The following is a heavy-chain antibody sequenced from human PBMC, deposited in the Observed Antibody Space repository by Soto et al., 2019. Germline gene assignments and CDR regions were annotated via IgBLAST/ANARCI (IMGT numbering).Heavy chain of an antibody. CDR1: GGSISSYY. CDR3: ARDVSSWYGRYNCSYGMDV. J-gene: IGHJ6*02. D-gene: IGHD6-13*01. Sequence: QVQLQESGPGLVKPSETLSLTCTVSGGSISSYYWSWIRQPPGKGLEWIGYIYYSGSTNYNPSLKGRATIPVATSKNQFSLKLSSVTAADTAGYYCARDVSSWYGRYNCSYGMDVWGQGTTVTVSS. V-gene: IGHV4-59*01. CDR2: IYYSGST.